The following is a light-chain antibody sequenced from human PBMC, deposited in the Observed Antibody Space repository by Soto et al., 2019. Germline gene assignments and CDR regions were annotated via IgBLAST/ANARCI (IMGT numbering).Light chain of an antibody. CDR2: EVS. CDR3: QSYDSSLSAPV. V-gene: IGLV2-8*01. J-gene: IGLJ1*01. CDR1: SSDVGGYNY. Sequence: QSALTQPPSASGSPGQSVTISCTGTSSDVGGYNYVSWYQQHPGKAPKLMIYEVSKRPSGVPDRFSGSKSGNTASLTVSGLQAEDEADYYCQSYDSSLSAPVFGTGTKVTVL.